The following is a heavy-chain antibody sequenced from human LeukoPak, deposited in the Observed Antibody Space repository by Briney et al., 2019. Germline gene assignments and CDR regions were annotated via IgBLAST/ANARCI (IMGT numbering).Heavy chain of an antibody. D-gene: IGHD3-9*01. J-gene: IGHJ4*02. CDR1: GSTFDDYA. CDR3: AKGFSSHFDWLLYFDY. CDR2: ISRNSGSI. Sequence: GGSLRLSCAASGSTFDDYAMHWVRQAPGKGLELVSGISRNSGSINHADSVKGRLTISRDNAKNSLYLQMNSLRAEDTAVYYCAKGFSSHFDWLLYFDYWGQGTLVTVSS. V-gene: IGHV3-9*01.